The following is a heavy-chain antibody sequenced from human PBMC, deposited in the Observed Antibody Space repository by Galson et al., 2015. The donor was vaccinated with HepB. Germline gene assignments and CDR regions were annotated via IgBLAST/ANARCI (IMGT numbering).Heavy chain of an antibody. CDR2: IWYDGSNK. D-gene: IGHD3-22*01. Sequence: SLRLSCAASGFTFSSYGMHWVRQAPGKGLEWVAVIWYDGSNKYYADSVKGRFTISRDNSKNTLYLQMNSLRAEDTAVYYCARDANYYDLYAFDIWGQGTMVTVSS. CDR1: GFTFSSYG. CDR3: ARDANYYDLYAFDI. V-gene: IGHV3-33*08. J-gene: IGHJ3*02.